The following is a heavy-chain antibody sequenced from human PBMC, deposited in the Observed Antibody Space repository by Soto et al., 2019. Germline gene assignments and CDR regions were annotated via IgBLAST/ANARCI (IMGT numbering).Heavy chain of an antibody. CDR1: GYTCTSYG. J-gene: IGHJ5*02. CDR2: ISAYNGNT. V-gene: IGHV1-18*04. D-gene: IGHD2-15*01. CDR3: ARVWGYCSGGSCAYNWFDP. Sequence: GASVKISCKASGYTCTSYGISWVRQAPGQGLEWMGWISAYNGNTNYAQKLQGRVTMTTDTSTSTAYMELRSLRSDDTAVYYCARVWGYCSGGSCAYNWFDPWGPGTLVTVSS.